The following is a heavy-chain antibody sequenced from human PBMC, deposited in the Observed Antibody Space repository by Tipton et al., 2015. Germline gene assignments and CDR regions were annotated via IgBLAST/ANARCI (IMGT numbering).Heavy chain of an antibody. CDR1: GFTVSSNY. J-gene: IGHJ4*02. CDR2: IYSGGST. CDR3: ARVVVTASYYFDY. Sequence: LRLSCAASGFTVSSNYMSWVRQAPGKGLEWVSVIYSGGSTYYADSVKGRFTISRDNSKNTLYLQMNSLRAEDTAVYYCARVVVTASYYFDYWGQGTLVTVSS. V-gene: IGHV3-53*01. D-gene: IGHD2-21*02.